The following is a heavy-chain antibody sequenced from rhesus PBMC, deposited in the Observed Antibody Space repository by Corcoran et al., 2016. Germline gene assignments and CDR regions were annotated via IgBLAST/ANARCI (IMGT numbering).Heavy chain of an antibody. D-gene: IGHD2-21*01. CDR2: IYGNSAST. V-gene: IGHV4-73*01. Sequence: QVQLQQWGEGLVKPSETLSLTCAVYGGSISGYYYWSWIRPPPRKGLEWIWYIYGNSASTNYNPSLKNRVTISKDTSKNQFSLKLSSVTAADTAVYYCAREGLRYYFDYWGQGVLVTVSA. CDR3: AREGLRYYFDY. CDR1: GGSISGYYY. J-gene: IGHJ4*01.